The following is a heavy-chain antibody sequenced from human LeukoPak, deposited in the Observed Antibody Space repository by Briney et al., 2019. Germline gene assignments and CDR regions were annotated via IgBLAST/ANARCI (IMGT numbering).Heavy chain of an antibody. Sequence: GESLKISCKGSGYRFTNYWIGWVRQMPGRGLEWMGIIHPGDSGTRYSPSFQGQVTMSVDESITTAYLQWNSLRAYDSAIYYCARGGSYRYGSSDYWGQGTLVTVSS. J-gene: IGHJ4*02. CDR3: ARGGSYRYGSSDY. V-gene: IGHV5-51*01. CDR1: GYRFTNYW. D-gene: IGHD5-18*01. CDR2: IHPGDSGT.